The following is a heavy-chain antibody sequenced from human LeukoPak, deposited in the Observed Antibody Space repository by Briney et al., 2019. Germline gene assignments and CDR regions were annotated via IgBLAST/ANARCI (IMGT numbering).Heavy chain of an antibody. D-gene: IGHD2-2*01. CDR1: GFTFSSYE. Sequence: PGGSLRLSCAASGFTFSSYEMNWVRQAPGKGLEWVSYISSSGSTIYYADSVKGRFTISRDNAKNSLYLQMNSLRAEDTAVYYRARSTRGVVPAALGYWGQGTLVTVSS. CDR3: ARSTRGVVPAALGY. CDR2: ISSSGSTI. J-gene: IGHJ4*02. V-gene: IGHV3-48*03.